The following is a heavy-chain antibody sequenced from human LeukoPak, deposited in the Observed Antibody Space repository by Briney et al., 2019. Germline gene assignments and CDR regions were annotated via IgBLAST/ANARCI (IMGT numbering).Heavy chain of an antibody. CDR2: INHSGST. V-gene: IGHV4-34*01. CDR1: GGSISSGGYS. CDR3: ARRRYWGSGSYKGPHIDY. Sequence: SETLSLTCAVSGGSISSGGYSWSWIRQPPGKGLEWIGEINHSGSTNYNPSLKSRVTISVDTSKNQFSLKLSSVTAADTAVYYCARRRYWGSGSYKGPHIDYWGQGTLVTVSS. D-gene: IGHD3-10*01. J-gene: IGHJ4*02.